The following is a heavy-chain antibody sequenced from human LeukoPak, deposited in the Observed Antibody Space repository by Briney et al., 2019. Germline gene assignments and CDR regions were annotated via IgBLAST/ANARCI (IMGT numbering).Heavy chain of an antibody. CDR1: GFTFSSYG. D-gene: IGHD1/OR15-1a*01. Sequence: GSLRLSCSASGFTFSSYGLQWVRQAPGKGLEWVAVISFDGSNKYYADSVKGRFTISRDNSKNTVYLQMNSLRAEDTAVYYCATQQRTRYDVKYYFDNWGQGTLVTVSS. J-gene: IGHJ4*02. CDR3: ATQQRTRYDVKYYFDN. CDR2: ISFDGSNK. V-gene: IGHV3-30*03.